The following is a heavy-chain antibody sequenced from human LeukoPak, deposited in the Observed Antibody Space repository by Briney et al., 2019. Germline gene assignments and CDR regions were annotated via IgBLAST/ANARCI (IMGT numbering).Heavy chain of an antibody. CDR1: EFTFSDYY. J-gene: IGHJ4*02. CDR2: ISSTSSTR. V-gene: IGHV3-11*04. CDR3: ARDLAAEAFDY. Sequence: GGSLRLSCAASEFTFSDYYMSWVRQAPGKGLAWVSYISSTSSTRYYADSVKGRFTISRDNAKNSLYLQMNSLRAEDTAVYYCARDLAAEAFDYWGQGTLVTVSS. D-gene: IGHD6-25*01.